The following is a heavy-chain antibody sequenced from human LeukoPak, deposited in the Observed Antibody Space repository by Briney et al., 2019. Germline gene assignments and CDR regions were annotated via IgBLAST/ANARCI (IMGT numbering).Heavy chain of an antibody. Sequence: GGSLRLSCAASGFTVSSNYMSWVRQAPGKGLEWVSVIYSGGSTYYADSVKGRFTVSRDNSNNTLYLQMNSLRAEDTAVYYCARSQPYCSGGSCYQGFNWFDPWGQGTLVTVSS. CDR1: GFTVSSNY. J-gene: IGHJ5*02. D-gene: IGHD2-15*01. CDR3: ARSQPYCSGGSCYQGFNWFDP. V-gene: IGHV3-53*01. CDR2: IYSGGST.